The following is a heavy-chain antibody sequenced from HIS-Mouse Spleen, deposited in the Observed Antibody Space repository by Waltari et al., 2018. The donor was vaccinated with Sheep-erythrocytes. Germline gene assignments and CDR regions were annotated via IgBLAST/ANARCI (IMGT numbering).Heavy chain of an antibody. CDR1: GFPFSSSS. Sequence: EVQLVESGGGLVKPGGSLRLSCASPGFPFSSSSMNWVRQAPGKGLEWVSSISSSSSYIYYADSVKGRFTISRDNAKNSLYLQMNSLRAEDTAVYYCARVASGATFDYWGQGTLVTVSS. D-gene: IGHD1-26*01. CDR3: ARVASGATFDY. J-gene: IGHJ4*02. V-gene: IGHV3-21*01. CDR2: ISSSSSYI.